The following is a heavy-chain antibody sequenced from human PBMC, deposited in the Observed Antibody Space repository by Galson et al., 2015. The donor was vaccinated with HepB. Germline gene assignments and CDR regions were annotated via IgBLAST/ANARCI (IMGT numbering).Heavy chain of an antibody. CDR3: PTPTRVDTIFGVVSHGGMDV. V-gene: IGHV1-8*01. CDR2: MNPNSGNT. CDR1: GYTFTSYD. D-gene: IGHD3-3*01. J-gene: IGHJ6*02. Sequence: SVKVSCKASGYTFTSYDINWVRQATGQGLEWMGWMNPNSGNTGYAQKFQGRVTMTRNTSISTAYMELSSLRSEDTAVYYWPTPTRVDTIFGVVSHGGMDVWGQGTTVTVSS.